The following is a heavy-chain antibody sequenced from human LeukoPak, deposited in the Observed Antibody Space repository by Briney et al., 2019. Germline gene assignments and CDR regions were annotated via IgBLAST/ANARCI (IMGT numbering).Heavy chain of an antibody. CDR2: INHSGST. J-gene: IGHJ6*02. V-gene: IGHV4-34*01. Sequence: SETLSLTCAVYGGSFSGYYWSWIRQPPGKGLEWIGEINHSGSTNYNPSLKSRVTISVDTSKNQFSLKLSSVTAADTAVYYCARDKVTRGYYYYYGMDVWGQGTTVTVSS. CDR3: ARDKVTRGYYYYYGMDV. CDR1: GGSFSGYY. D-gene: IGHD4-23*01.